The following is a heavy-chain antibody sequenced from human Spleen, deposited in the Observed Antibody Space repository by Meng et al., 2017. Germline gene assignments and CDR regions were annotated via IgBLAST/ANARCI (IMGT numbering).Heavy chain of an antibody. CDR1: GGSFRDYY. V-gene: IGHV4-34*04. J-gene: IGHJ4*02. CDR2: INHSGST. CDR3: ARGPTTIAHNFDY. D-gene: IGHD5-24*01. Sequence: QVEVKQWGACMFEPSETLCLTGGVSGGSFRDYYWSWIRQPPGKGLEWIEKINHSGSTNHNPSLESRATISVDTSQNNLSLKLSSVTAADSAVYYCARGPTTIAHNFDYWGQGTLVTVSS.